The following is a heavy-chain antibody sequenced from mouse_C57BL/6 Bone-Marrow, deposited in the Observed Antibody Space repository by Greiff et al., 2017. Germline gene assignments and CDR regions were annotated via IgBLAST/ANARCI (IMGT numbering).Heavy chain of an antibody. CDR3: ARATMVTTALFDY. Sequence: EVQLQQSGPELVKPGASVKISCKASGYTFTDYYMNWVKQSHGKSLEWIGDINPNNGGTSYNQKFKGKATLTVDKSSSTAYMELRSPTSEDSAVYYCARATMVTTALFDYWGQGTTLTVSS. CDR2: INPNNGGT. D-gene: IGHD2-2*01. V-gene: IGHV1-26*01. CDR1: GYTFTDYY. J-gene: IGHJ2*01.